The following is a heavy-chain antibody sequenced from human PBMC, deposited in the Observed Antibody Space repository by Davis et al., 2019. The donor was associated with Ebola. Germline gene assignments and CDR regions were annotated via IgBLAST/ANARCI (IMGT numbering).Heavy chain of an antibody. V-gene: IGHV1-69*04. CDR3: ARDSLVGATAY. J-gene: IGHJ4*02. Sequence: SVKVSCKASGGTFSSYAISWVRQAPGQGLEWMGRIIPILGIANYAQKFQGRVTITADKSTSTAYMELSSLRSDDTAVYYCARDSLVGATAYWGQGTLVTVSS. D-gene: IGHD1-26*01. CDR1: GGTFSSYA. CDR2: IIPILGIA.